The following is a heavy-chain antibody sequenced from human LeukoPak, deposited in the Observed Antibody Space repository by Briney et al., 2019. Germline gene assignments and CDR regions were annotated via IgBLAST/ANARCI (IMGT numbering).Heavy chain of an antibody. V-gene: IGHV1-18*01. CDR2: ISAYTGNT. J-gene: IGHJ4*02. CDR1: GYTFTTFG. CDR3: ARVASTTCDCPDYFDY. Sequence: ASVKVSCKAYGYTFTTFGITWVRQAPGQGLESMGWISAYTGNTNYAPKFQGRVTMTTDTSTSTAHMELRSLTSDDTAVYYCARVASTTCDCPDYFDYWGQGTLVTVSS. D-gene: IGHD2-2*01.